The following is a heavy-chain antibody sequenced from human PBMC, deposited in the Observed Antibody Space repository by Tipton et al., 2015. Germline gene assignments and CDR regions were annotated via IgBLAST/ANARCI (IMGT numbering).Heavy chain of an antibody. J-gene: IGHJ4*02. CDR1: GFDFISYS. V-gene: IGHV3-21*01. Sequence: SLRLSCAASGFDFISYSMNWLRQAPGKGLEWVSSISSGSSYTYYADSVKGRFTVSRDNARSSLFLQMNSLRAEDTAVYYCARGPARIGSGYADYWGQGIPVTVSS. CDR2: ISSGSSYT. D-gene: IGHD2-2*01. CDR3: ARGPARIGSGYADY.